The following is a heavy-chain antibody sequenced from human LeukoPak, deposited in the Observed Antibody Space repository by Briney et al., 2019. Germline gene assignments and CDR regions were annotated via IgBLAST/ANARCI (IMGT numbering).Heavy chain of an antibody. D-gene: IGHD3-10*01. J-gene: IGHJ5*02. CDR1: GFTFSNFW. Sequence: PGGSLRLSCAASGFTFSNFWICWVRQAPGKGLEWVANINQDGSETYYVDSVEGRFTISRDNAKNSLYLQMHSLRAEDTAVYSCSPRGPWGQGTLVTVSS. CDR2: INQDGSET. CDR3: SPRGP. V-gene: IGHV3-7*01.